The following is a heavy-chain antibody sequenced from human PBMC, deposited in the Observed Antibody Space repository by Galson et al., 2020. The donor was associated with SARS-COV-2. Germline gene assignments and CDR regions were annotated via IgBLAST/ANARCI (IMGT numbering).Heavy chain of an antibody. Sequence: ETSETLSLTCIVSGGSISSGGYYWSWIRQHPGKGLEWIGYIYYSGSTYYNPSLKSRVTISVDTSKNQFSLKLSSVTAADTAVYYCARDTDYGETGSYYYYGMDVWVQGTTVTVSS. CDR3: ARDTDYGETGSYYYYGMDV. CDR2: IYYSGST. V-gene: IGHV4-31*03. D-gene: IGHD4-17*01. CDR1: GGSISSGGYY. J-gene: IGHJ6*02.